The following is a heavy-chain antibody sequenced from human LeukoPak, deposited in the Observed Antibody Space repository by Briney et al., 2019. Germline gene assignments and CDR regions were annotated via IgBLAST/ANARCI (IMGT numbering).Heavy chain of an antibody. Sequence: GGSLRLSCAASGFTFSSYAMHWVRQAPGKGLEWVAVISYDGSNKYYAGSVKGRFTISRDNSKNTLYLQMNSLRAEDTAVYYCASVTAAAGNYYYGMDVWGQGTTVTVSS. CDR2: ISYDGSNK. J-gene: IGHJ6*02. CDR3: ASVTAAAGNYYYGMDV. V-gene: IGHV3-30-3*01. D-gene: IGHD6-13*01. CDR1: GFTFSSYA.